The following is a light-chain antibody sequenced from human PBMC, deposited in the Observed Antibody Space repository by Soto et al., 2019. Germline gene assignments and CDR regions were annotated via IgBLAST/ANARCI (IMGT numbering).Light chain of an antibody. CDR2: GAS. Sequence: EIVMTQSPATLSVSPGERATLSCRASQSIRSNLAWYQQRPGQAPRLLIYGASSRATGIPARFSGSGSGTEFTLTIGSLQSEDFAFYYCQQYNNWPSWTFGQGTKVDI. J-gene: IGKJ1*01. CDR3: QQYNNWPSWT. CDR1: QSIRSN. V-gene: IGKV3-15*01.